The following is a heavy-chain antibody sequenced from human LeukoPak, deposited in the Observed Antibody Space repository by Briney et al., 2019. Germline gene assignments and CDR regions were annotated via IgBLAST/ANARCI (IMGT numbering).Heavy chain of an antibody. D-gene: IGHD4-17*01. Sequence: PSETLSLTCTVSGDSMRSDSYFWSWIRQPAGKGLEWIGRSYSCGNTYYNPSLESRVTISLDTPRNQFSLKVSSVTAADTAVYYCATARADYGDYNSFYYMDVWGKGTTVTVSS. V-gene: IGHV4-61*02. J-gene: IGHJ6*03. CDR1: GDSMRSDSYF. CDR3: ATARADYGDYNSFYYMDV. CDR2: SYSCGNT.